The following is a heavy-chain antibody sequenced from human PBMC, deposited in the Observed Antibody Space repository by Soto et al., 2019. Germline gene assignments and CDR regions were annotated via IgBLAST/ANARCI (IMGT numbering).Heavy chain of an antibody. D-gene: IGHD5-12*01. J-gene: IGHJ6*02. CDR3: ARAHSGYDPLGMDV. Sequence: QVQLQESCPGLVKPSETLSLTCTVSGGYVISGSYYWSWIRQPPGKGLEWVGCISDTGSGDYNPKLKSRVTISVHTSKRQFSLRLNSVTAADTAVYYCARAHSGYDPLGMDVWGQGTTVTVSS. V-gene: IGHV4-61*01. CDR1: GGYVISGSYY. CDR2: ISDTGSG.